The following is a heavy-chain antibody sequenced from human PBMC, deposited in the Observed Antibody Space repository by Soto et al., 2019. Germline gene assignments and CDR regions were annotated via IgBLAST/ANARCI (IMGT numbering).Heavy chain of an antibody. CDR3: ARGGAAAGGWNWFDP. CDR2: IYHSGST. J-gene: IGHJ5*02. D-gene: IGHD1-26*01. CDR1: GGSFSGYY. V-gene: IGHV4-34*01. Sequence: QVQLQQWGAGLLKPSETLSLTCAVYGGSFSGYYWSWIRQPPGKGLEWIGEIYHSGSTNYNPSLKSRVTISVDTSKNQFSLKLSSVTAADTAVYYCARGGAAAGGWNWFDPWGQGTLATVSS.